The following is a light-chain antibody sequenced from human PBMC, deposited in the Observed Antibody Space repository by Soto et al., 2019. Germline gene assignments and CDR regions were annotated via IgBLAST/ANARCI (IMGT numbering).Light chain of an antibody. V-gene: IGLV2-14*01. J-gene: IGLJ2*01. Sequence: QSALTQPASVSGSPGQSITISCTGTSSDVGGYNYVSWYQQHPGKAPKLMIYDVSNRPSGVSNRFSGSKSGNTASLTISGLQAEDEADYYCSSYTSSVVGTVFGGGTKLTVL. CDR3: SSYTSSVVGTV. CDR1: SSDVGGYNY. CDR2: DVS.